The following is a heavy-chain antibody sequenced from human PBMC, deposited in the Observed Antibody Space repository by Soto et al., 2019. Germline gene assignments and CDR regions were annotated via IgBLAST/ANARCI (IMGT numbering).Heavy chain of an antibody. CDR3: ARDSSDYGDFGNDY. CDR2: IIPIFGTV. D-gene: IGHD4-17*01. CDR1: GGTFGNFS. Sequence: SVKVSCKTSGGTFGNFSLSWVRQAPGQGFEWMGGIIPIFGTVDYAQKFQGRVTFTADRATSTAYMELSSLTSEDTAVYYCARDSSDYGDFGNDYWGQGTLVTVSS. J-gene: IGHJ4*02. V-gene: IGHV1-69*06.